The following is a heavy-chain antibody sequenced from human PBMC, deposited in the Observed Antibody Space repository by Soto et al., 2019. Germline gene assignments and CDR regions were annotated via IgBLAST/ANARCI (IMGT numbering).Heavy chain of an antibody. CDR2: IYYSGST. CDR1: GGSISRSNYY. D-gene: IGHD6-13*01. J-gene: IGHJ5*02. CDR3: ARRQLVKRNWFDP. V-gene: IGHV4-39*01. Sequence: PSETLSLTCTASGGSISRSNYYWGWIRQPPGKGLEWIGNIYYSGSTYYNPSLRSRVTIFVDTSKNQFSLKLSSVTAADTAVYFCARRQLVKRNWFDPWGQGNLVTVSS.